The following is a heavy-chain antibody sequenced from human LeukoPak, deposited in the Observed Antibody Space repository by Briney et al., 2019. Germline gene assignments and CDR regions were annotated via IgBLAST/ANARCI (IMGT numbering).Heavy chain of an antibody. D-gene: IGHD3-3*01. J-gene: IGHJ3*02. CDR2: ISAYNGNT. V-gene: IGHV1-18*01. CDR1: GYTFTSHG. Sequence: GASVKVSCKASGYTFTSHGISWVRQAPGQGLEWMGWISAYNGNTNYAQKLQGRVTMTTDTSTGTAYMELRSLRSDDTAVYYCARVGYDFWSGSLFDAFDIWGPGKMVTVSS. CDR3: ARVGYDFWSGSLFDAFDI.